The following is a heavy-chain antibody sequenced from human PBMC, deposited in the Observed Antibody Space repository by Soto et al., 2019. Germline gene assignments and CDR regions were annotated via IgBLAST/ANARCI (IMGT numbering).Heavy chain of an antibody. Sequence: ASVKVACKASGYTFTSYCISWVRQAPGQGLEWMGWISAYNGNTNYAQKLQGRVTMTTDTSTSTAYMELRSLRSDDTAVYYCARDIAGGDGPDAFDTWGQGTMVTVS. CDR1: GYTFTSYC. CDR2: ISAYNGNT. V-gene: IGHV1-18*01. J-gene: IGHJ3*02. D-gene: IGHD4-17*01. CDR3: ARDIAGGDGPDAFDT.